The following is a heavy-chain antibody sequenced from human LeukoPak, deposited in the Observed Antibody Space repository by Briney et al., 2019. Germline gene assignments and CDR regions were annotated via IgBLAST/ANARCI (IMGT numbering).Heavy chain of an antibody. V-gene: IGHV3-15*01. Sequence: GGSLRLSCAASGFTFSNAWMSWVRQAPGKGLEWVGRIKSKTDGGTTDYAAPVKGRFTISRDNSKNTLYLQMNSLRAEDTAVYYCARDPIAARVYYYYYMDVWGKGTTVTVSS. J-gene: IGHJ6*03. CDR2: IKSKTDGGTT. D-gene: IGHD6-6*01. CDR1: GFTFSNAW. CDR3: ARDPIAARVYYYYYMDV.